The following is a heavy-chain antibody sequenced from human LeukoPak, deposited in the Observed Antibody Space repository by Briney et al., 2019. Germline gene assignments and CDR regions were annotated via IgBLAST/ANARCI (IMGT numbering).Heavy chain of an antibody. V-gene: IGHV3-30*02. CDR1: GFTFSRYN. CDR2: ISYDESDK. Sequence: GGSPRLSCAASGFTFSRYNMHWVRQAPGKGLEWLAFISYDESDKDYADSVKGRFTISRDNSKNTLYLQMNSLRAEDTAVYYCAKDSGGGICYFDYWGQGSLVTVSS. D-gene: IGHD2-15*01. CDR3: AKDSGGGICYFDY. J-gene: IGHJ4*02.